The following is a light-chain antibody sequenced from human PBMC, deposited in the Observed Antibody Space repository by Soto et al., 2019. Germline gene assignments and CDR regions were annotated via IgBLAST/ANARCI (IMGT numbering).Light chain of an antibody. Sequence: DIQMTQSPSSLAASLGERVTIPCRASQNIHSFLNWYQQKPGKAPQVLIYGGSALQSGVPSRFSGSGSGTDFTLTISSLQPEDFASYFCQQSYNIPFTFGPGTKVRI. CDR2: GGS. V-gene: IGKV1-39*01. J-gene: IGKJ3*01. CDR3: QQSYNIPFT. CDR1: QNIHSF.